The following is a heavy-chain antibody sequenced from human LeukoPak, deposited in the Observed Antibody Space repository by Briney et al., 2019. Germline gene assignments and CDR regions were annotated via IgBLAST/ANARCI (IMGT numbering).Heavy chain of an antibody. V-gene: IGHV3-11*04. CDR1: GFTFSDYY. CDR2: ISSSGSTI. CDR3: ARVQDGEGAFDI. J-gene: IGHJ3*02. D-gene: IGHD4-17*01. Sequence: SGGSLRLSCAASGFTFSDYYMSWIRQAPGKGLESVSYISSSGSTIYYAVSVKGRFTISRDNAKNSLYLQMNSLRAEDTAVYYCARVQDGEGAFDIWGQGTMVTVSS.